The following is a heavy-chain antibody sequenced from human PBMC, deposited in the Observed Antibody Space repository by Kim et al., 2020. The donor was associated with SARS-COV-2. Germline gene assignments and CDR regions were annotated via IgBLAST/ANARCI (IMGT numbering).Heavy chain of an antibody. Sequence: SETLSLTCTVSGGSISTYYWSWIRQPPGKGLEWIGYVYYSGSTNYNPSLKSRVTISVDTSKNHFSLKLSSVTAADTAVYYCAREKWELLPLFDYWGQGTLVTVSS. CDR3: AREKWELLPLFDY. D-gene: IGHD1-26*01. V-gene: IGHV4-59*01. CDR1: GGSISTYY. CDR2: VYYSGST. J-gene: IGHJ4*02.